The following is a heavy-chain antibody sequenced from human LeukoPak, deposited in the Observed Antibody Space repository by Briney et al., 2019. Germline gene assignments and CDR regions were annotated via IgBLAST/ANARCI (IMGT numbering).Heavy chain of an antibody. D-gene: IGHD2-2*03. Sequence: ASVKVSCKASGYTFTGYYKHWVRQAPGQGLEWMGWINPNSGGTNYAQKFQGRVTMTRDTSISTAYMELSRLRSDDTAVYYCASWAGYCSSTSCHPLNWFDPWGQGTLVTVSS. V-gene: IGHV1-2*02. CDR1: GYTFTGYY. CDR2: INPNSGGT. J-gene: IGHJ5*02. CDR3: ASWAGYCSSTSCHPLNWFDP.